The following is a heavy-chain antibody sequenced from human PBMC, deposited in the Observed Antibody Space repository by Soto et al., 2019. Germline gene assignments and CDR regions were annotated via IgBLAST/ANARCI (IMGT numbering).Heavy chain of an antibody. V-gene: IGHV5-51*01. D-gene: IGHD3-16*02. CDR3: AIIRLGELSTTPFDY. CDR1: GYSFTSYW. J-gene: IGHJ4*02. Sequence: GESLKISCKGSGYSFTSYWIGWVRQMPGKGLEWMGIIYPGDSDTRYSPSFQGQVTISADKSISTAYLQWNSLKASDTAMYYCAIIRLGELSTTPFDYWGQGTLVTVSS. CDR2: IYPGDSDT.